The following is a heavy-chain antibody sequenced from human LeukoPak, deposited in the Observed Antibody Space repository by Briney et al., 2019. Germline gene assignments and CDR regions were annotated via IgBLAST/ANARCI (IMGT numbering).Heavy chain of an antibody. Sequence: GGSLRLSCAASGFTVSSNYMSWVRQAPGKGLEWVAVISYDGSNKYYADSVKGRFTISRDNSNNTLYVQMNSLRAEDTAVYYCRLAVAGTNTFDYWGQGTVVTVSS. V-gene: IGHV3-30-3*01. D-gene: IGHD6-19*01. CDR2: ISYDGSNK. CDR1: GFTVSSNY. J-gene: IGHJ4*02. CDR3: RLAVAGTNTFDY.